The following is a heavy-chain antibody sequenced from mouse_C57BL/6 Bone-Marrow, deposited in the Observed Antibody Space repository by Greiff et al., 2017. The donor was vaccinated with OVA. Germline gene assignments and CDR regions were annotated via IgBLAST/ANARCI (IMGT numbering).Heavy chain of an antibody. CDR3: ASLYYYGSSFAMDY. CDR1: GFNIKNTY. Sequence: VQLQQSVAELVRPGASVKLPCTASGFNIKNTYMHWVKQRPEQGLEWIGRIDPANGNTKYAPKFQGKATITADTSSNTAYLQLSSLTSEDTAIYYCASLYYYGSSFAMDYWGQGTSVTVSS. D-gene: IGHD1-1*01. V-gene: IGHV14-3*01. J-gene: IGHJ4*01. CDR2: IDPANGNT.